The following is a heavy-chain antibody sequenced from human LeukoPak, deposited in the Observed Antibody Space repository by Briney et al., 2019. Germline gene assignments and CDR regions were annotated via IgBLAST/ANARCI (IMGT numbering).Heavy chain of an antibody. J-gene: IGHJ4*02. CDR3: AKTYYDFWSGYFH. CDR2: ISGSGGST. D-gene: IGHD3-3*01. V-gene: IGHV3-23*01. Sequence: GGSLRLSCAASGFTFSSYAMSWVRQAPGKGLEWVSSISGSGGSTFYADSVKGRFTISRDDSKSTLFLQINSLRAEDTAVYYCAKTYYDFWSGYFHWGQGTLVTVSS. CDR1: GFTFSSYA.